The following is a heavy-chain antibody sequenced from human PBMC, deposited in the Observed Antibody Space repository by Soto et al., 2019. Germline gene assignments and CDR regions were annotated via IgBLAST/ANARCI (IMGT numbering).Heavy chain of an antibody. CDR2: ISSSSSTI. D-gene: IGHD3-10*01. CDR1: RSTLSSYS. CDR3: ARDIGWFGEWDV. V-gene: IGHV3-48*02. J-gene: IGHJ6*02. Sequence: PGGSLRFSRASSRSTLSSYSMNWFHQAPGKGLEWVSYISSSSSTIYYADSVKGRFTISRDNAKNSLYLQMNSLRDEDTAVYYCARDIGWFGEWDVWGQGNTVTGSS.